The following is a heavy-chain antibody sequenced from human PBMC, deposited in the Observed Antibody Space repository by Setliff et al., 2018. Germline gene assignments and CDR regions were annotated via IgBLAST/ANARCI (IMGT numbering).Heavy chain of an antibody. Sequence: ASVKVSCKVSGGTFSNYAINWVRQAPGQGLQWMGRNIPVLGSADYAQTFQGRVTFTADESTRTAYMELSSLTSEDTAVYFCARYFSSDPFDIWGQGALVT. CDR1: GGTFSNYA. CDR2: NIPVLGSA. V-gene: IGHV1-69*11. D-gene: IGHD2-8*01. J-gene: IGHJ3*02. CDR3: ARYFSSDPFDI.